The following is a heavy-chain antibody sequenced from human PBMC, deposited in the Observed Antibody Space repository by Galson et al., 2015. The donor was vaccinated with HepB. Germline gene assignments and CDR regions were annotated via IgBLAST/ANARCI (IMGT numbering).Heavy chain of an antibody. D-gene: IGHD3-22*01. CDR3: ARAASNYYDNSGPFDY. CDR2: IGSAGDT. CDR1: GFSLSNYD. V-gene: IGHV3-13*01. J-gene: IGHJ4*02. Sequence: SLRLSCAASGFSLSNYDMHWVRQPTGKSLEWVSGIGSAGDTYYPGSVRGRFTIFRENAKNSVYLQISRLRAADTAVYYCARAASNYYDNSGPFDYWGQGTLVPVSS.